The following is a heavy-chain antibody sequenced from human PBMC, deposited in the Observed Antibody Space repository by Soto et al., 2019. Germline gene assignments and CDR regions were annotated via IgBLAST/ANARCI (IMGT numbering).Heavy chain of an antibody. J-gene: IGHJ4*02. Sequence: QVQLQESGPGLLKPSETLSLTCTVSGGSISSYFYIWVRQPPGKGLEWIGSVYYTGTTDYNPSLKSRVTISVDTSKTQFSLNLRSVTAADTAVYYCARDLAAVPRAFDYWGRGTLGTVSS. V-gene: IGHV4-59*01. CDR1: GGSISSYF. CDR2: VYYTGTT. D-gene: IGHD6-13*01. CDR3: ARDLAAVPRAFDY.